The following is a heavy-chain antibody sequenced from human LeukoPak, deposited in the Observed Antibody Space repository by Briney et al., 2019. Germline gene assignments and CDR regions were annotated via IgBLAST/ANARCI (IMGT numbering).Heavy chain of an antibody. CDR1: GGSISSYY. V-gene: IGHV4-59*08. J-gene: IGHJ5*02. Sequence: PSETLSLTCTVSGGSISSYYWSWIRQPPGKGLEGIGYIYYSGSTNYNPSLKSRVTISVDTSKNQFSLKLSSVTAADTAVYYCARGVTAGWFDPWGQGTLVTVSS. D-gene: IGHD3-10*01. CDR2: IYYSGST. CDR3: ARGVTAGWFDP.